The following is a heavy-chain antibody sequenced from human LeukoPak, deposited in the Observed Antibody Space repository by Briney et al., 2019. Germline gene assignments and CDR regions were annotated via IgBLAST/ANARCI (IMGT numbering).Heavy chain of an antibody. Sequence: PSETLSLTCTVSGGSISSSNYYWGWIRQSPGKGLEWIGSLFYDGNAYYNPSLKSRVTISVDTSKNQFSLKLSSVTAADTAVYYCARDRDSSSYPDYWGQGTLVTVSS. CDR1: GGSISSSNYY. CDR2: LFYDGNA. CDR3: ARDRDSSSYPDY. J-gene: IGHJ4*02. V-gene: IGHV4-39*07. D-gene: IGHD6-13*01.